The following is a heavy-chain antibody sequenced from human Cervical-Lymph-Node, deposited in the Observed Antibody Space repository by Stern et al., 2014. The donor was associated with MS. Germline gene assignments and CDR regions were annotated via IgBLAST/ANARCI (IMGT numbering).Heavy chain of an antibody. D-gene: IGHD2-8*01. CDR1: GYTFTSYP. J-gene: IGHJ4*02. Sequence: QVQLMQSGAEVKRPGASVRVSCKTSGYTFTSYPIHWVRQAPGQGLEWVGWINTGNGTTRYSPKLQGRITLTTDTSATTAHLDLISLTSQDTAVYYCATNAFDYWGQGTLVTV. CDR3: ATNAFDY. V-gene: IGHV1-3*04. CDR2: INTGNGTT.